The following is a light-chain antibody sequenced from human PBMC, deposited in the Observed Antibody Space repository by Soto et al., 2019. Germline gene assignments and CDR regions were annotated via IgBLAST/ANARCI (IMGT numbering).Light chain of an antibody. J-gene: IGLJ2*01. CDR1: SSDVGGYNY. V-gene: IGLV2-14*01. CDR2: EVS. Sequence: QSALTQPASVSGSPGQSITISCTGTSSDVGGYNYVSWYQQHPGKAPKLMIYEVSNRPSGVSNRFSGSKSCNTASLSISGLQAEDEADYYGSSYTSSSTLFGGGTKLTVL. CDR3: SSYTSSSTL.